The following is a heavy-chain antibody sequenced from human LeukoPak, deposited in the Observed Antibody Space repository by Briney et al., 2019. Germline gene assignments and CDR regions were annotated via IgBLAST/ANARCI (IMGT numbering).Heavy chain of an antibody. CDR2: ISYDGSNK. D-gene: IGHD3-16*01. CDR3: AKMWRVGGVTTLDY. V-gene: IGHV3-30*04. Sequence: GGSLRLSCGASGFTFSNYAMHWVRQAPGKGLEWVAVISYDGSNKYYADSVKARFIISRDNSKDTLYLDVSSLRVDDTAVYYCAKMWRVGGVTTLDYWGQGALVTVGS. J-gene: IGHJ4*02. CDR1: GFTFSNYA.